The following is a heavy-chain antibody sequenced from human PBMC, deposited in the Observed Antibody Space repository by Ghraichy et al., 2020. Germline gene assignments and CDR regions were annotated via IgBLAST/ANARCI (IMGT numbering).Heavy chain of an antibody. J-gene: IGHJ4*02. CDR3: AKGRVGATVEGFDY. D-gene: IGHD1-26*01. CDR1: GFTFSTYA. Sequence: GGSLRLSCAASGFTFSTYAMTWVRQAPGKGLEWVSAIRGSGGRTYYADSVKGRFTISRDNSKNTLYLQMNSLRAEDTAVYYCAKGRVGATVEGFDYWGQGTLVTVSS. V-gene: IGHV3-23*01. CDR2: IRGSGGRT.